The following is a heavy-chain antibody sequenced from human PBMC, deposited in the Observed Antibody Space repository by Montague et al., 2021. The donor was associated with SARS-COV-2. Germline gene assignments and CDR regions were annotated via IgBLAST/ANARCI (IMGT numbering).Heavy chain of an antibody. CDR1: GFIFSNYA. CDR3: AKDTATIRIAVALMDV. V-gene: IGHV3-23*01. J-gene: IGHJ6*02. D-gene: IGHD6-19*01. Sequence: SLSLSCAASGFIFSNYAMTWVRQAPGKGLEWVSSTSGSGVRRDYADSVKGRFTISRDPSKNTLYLQMNSLRVEDTAVYYCAKDTATIRIAVALMDVWGQGTTVNVSS. CDR2: TSGSGVRR.